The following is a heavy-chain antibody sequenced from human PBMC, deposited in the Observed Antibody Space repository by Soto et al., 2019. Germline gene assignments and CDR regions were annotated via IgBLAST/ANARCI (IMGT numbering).Heavy chain of an antibody. Sequence: QVQLQESGPGLVKPSQTLSLTCTVSGGSINSGGYQWNWIRQHPGKGLEWMGYIHYTGTTDYNPSLKSRITISIYTSKNQFSLKLNSVTAADTAVYYCASAYCGGDCRFDYWGQGTLVTVSS. V-gene: IGHV4-31*03. D-gene: IGHD2-21*02. CDR2: IHYTGTT. CDR3: ASAYCGGDCRFDY. CDR1: GGSINSGGYQ. J-gene: IGHJ4*02.